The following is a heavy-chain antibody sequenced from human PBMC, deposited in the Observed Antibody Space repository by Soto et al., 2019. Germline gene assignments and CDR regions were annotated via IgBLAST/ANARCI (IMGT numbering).Heavy chain of an antibody. CDR1: GDSVSSATYY. CDR3: ARDLYLRTVLWCMDV. Sequence: SDTLSLTCTVSGDSVSSATYYWNWIRQPPGKGLEWIGSVYYSGTPNYNPSLKSRVTISMDTSYNRLSLKLRSVTAADTAVYYCARDLYLRTVLWCMDVWGQGTTVTVSS. J-gene: IGHJ6*02. D-gene: IGHD2-2*01. CDR2: VYYSGTP. V-gene: IGHV4-61*01.